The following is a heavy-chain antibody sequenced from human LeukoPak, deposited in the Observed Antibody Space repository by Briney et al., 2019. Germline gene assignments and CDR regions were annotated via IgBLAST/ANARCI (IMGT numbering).Heavy chain of an antibody. CDR2: IYTSGST. V-gene: IGHV4-4*07. Sequence: SETLSLTCTVSGGSISSYYWSWIRQPAGKGLEWIGRIYTSGSTNYNPSLKSRVTMSVDTSKNQFSLKLTSATAADTAVYYCARGSSWYSLDYWGQGTLVTVSS. D-gene: IGHD6-13*01. J-gene: IGHJ4*02. CDR1: GGSISSYY. CDR3: ARGSSWYSLDY.